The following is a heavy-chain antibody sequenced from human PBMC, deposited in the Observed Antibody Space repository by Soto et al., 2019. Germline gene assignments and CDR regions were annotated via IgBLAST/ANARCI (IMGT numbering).Heavy chain of an antibody. V-gene: IGHV3-48*01. J-gene: IGHJ4*02. CDR1: GFTFSSYS. CDR2: ISSSSSTI. D-gene: IGHD6-6*01. CDR3: AREPWSIAARPATGWWDY. Sequence: GGSLRLSCAASGFTFSSYSMNWVRQAPGKGLEWVSYISSSSSTIYYADSVKGRFTISRDNAKNSRYLQMNSLRAEDTAVYYCAREPWSIAARPATGWWDYWGQGTLVTVSS.